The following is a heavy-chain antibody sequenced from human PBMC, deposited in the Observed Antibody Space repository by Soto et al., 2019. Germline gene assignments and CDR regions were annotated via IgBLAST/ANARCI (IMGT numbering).Heavy chain of an antibody. J-gene: IGHJ4*02. CDR2: IKSDGSST. Sequence: EVQLVESGGGLVQPGGSLRLSCAASGFTFSDYWMHWVRQAPGEGLVWVSRIKSDGSSTSYADSVKGRFIISRDNAKNTLYLQMNSLRADDTAVYYCARLTAYYFDYWGLGTMFTVSS. D-gene: IGHD2-21*01. V-gene: IGHV3-74*01. CDR3: ARLTAYYFDY. CDR1: GFTFSDYW.